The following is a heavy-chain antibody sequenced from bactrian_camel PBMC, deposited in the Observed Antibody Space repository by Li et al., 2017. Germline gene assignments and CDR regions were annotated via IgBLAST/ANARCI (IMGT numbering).Heavy chain of an antibody. Sequence: DVQLVESGGGLVQPGGSLRLSCAASGFLFWAHDMTWVRHAPGKGFEWASQISSESGVNTRYADSVKGRFTISRGSAKNMLYLQMNTLKTEDTAMYYCAAARRRGWESRDVGCSSLPVTARYDYWGQGTQVTVS. D-gene: IGHD1*01. V-gene: IGHV3S40*01. CDR1: GFLFWAHD. CDR3: AAARRRGWESRDVGCSSLPVTARYDY. CDR2: ISSESGVNT. J-gene: IGHJ4*01.